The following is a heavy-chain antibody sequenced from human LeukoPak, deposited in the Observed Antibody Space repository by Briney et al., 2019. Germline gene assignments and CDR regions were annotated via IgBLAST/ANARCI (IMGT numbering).Heavy chain of an antibody. CDR3: AAQPDF. CDR1: GGSISSGSYY. Sequence: SGTLSLTCTVSGGSISSGSYYWSWIRQPAGKGLEWIGRIYTSGSTNYNPSLKSRVTISVDTSKNQFSLNLTSVTAADTAVYYCAAQPDFWGQGTLVTVSS. J-gene: IGHJ4*02. CDR2: IYTSGST. V-gene: IGHV4-61*02.